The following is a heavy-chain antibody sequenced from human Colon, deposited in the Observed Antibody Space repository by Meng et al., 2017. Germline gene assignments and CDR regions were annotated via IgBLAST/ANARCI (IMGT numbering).Heavy chain of an antibody. Sequence: VQLEDSGRVLWRPSGIRPCFWAVSVASIPNDNWWSWARQPPGKGLEWIGEIFHARNTNSNPSLKSRVTMSLDKYKNQFSLTLTSVTAANTAVYYCARDFHSTMTVFDSWGQGTLVTVSS. D-gene: IGHD3-22*01. J-gene: IGHJ4*02. CDR3: ARDFHSTMTVFDS. V-gene: IGHV4-4*02. CDR1: VASIPNDNW. CDR2: IFHARNT.